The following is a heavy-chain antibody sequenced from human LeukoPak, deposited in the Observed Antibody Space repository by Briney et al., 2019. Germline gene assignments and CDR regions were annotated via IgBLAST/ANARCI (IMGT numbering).Heavy chain of an antibody. CDR2: SNPNSGGT. Sequence: ASVKVSCKASGYPFTGYYLHWVRQAPGQGLEWMGWSNPNSGGTKYAQKFEGRVTMTRDTSISTAYMELSRLKSDDTAVYYCARSDYYGSGSYYTPFDPWGQGTLVTVSS. D-gene: IGHD3-10*01. V-gene: IGHV1-2*02. J-gene: IGHJ5*02. CDR1: GYPFTGYY. CDR3: ARSDYYGSGSYYTPFDP.